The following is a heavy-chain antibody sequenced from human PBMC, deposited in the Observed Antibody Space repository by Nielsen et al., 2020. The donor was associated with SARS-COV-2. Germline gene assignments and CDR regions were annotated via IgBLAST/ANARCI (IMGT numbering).Heavy chain of an antibody. D-gene: IGHD4-11*01. CDR3: ARGDYSYYYYGMDV. CDR2: IKQDGSEK. Sequence: VSLRLSCAASGFTFRSYWMSWVRQAPGKGLEWVANIKQDGSEKFYVDSVKGRFTISRDNDKNSLYLQMNSLRAEDTAVYYCARGDYSYYYYGMDVWGQGTTVTVSS. J-gene: IGHJ6*02. V-gene: IGHV3-7*03. CDR1: GFTFRSYW.